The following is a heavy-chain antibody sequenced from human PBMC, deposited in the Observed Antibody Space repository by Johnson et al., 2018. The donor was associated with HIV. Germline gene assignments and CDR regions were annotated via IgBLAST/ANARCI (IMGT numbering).Heavy chain of an antibody. CDR2: INWNGGST. Sequence: VQLVESGGGVVRPGGSLRLSCAASGFNFDDYGMSWVRQAPGKGLEWVSGINWNGGSTGYADSVKGRFTISRDNAKNSLYLQMNSLRVEDTALYYCARDTWDLQDDDAFDIWGQGTMVTVSS. D-gene: IGHD1-26*01. CDR1: GFNFDDYG. CDR3: ARDTWDLQDDDAFDI. J-gene: IGHJ3*02. V-gene: IGHV3-20*04.